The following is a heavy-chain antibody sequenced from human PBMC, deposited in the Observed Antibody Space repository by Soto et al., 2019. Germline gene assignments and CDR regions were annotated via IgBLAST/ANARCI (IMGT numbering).Heavy chain of an antibody. CDR3: ARGPITGEYYFDY. D-gene: IGHD1-20*01. CDR2: IWYDGSNK. J-gene: IGHJ4*02. V-gene: IGHV3-33*01. CDR1: GFTFSSYG. Sequence: GGSLRLSCAASGFTFSSYGMHWVRQAPGKGLEWVAGIWYDGSNKYYADSVKGRFTISRDNSKNTLYLQMNSLRAEDTAVYYCARGPITGEYYFDYWGQGTLVTVSS.